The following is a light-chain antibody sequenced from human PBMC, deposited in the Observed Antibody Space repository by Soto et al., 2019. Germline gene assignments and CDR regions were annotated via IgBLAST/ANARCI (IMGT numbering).Light chain of an antibody. CDR2: GNS. Sequence: QSVLTQPPSVSGAPGQRVTISCTGSSSSIGAGYDVHWYQQRPGTAPKLLIFGNSNRPSGVPDRFSGSKSGTSASLTITGLQAEDEGDYYCQSYDSTLSDRYAFGSGTKLTVL. V-gene: IGLV1-40*01. CDR1: SSSIGAGYD. CDR3: QSYDSTLSDRYA. J-gene: IGLJ1*01.